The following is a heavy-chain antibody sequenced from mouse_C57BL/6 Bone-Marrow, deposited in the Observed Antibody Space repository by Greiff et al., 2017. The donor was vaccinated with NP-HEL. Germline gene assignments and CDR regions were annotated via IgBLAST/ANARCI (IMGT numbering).Heavy chain of an antibody. D-gene: IGHD1-1*01. CDR3: ARQVITTVVAPGGDV. J-gene: IGHJ1*03. V-gene: IGHV5-9*01. CDR2: ISGGGGNT. Sequence: EVQGVESGGGLVKPGGSLKLSCAASGFTFSSYTMSWVRQTPEKRLEWVATISGGGGNTYYPDSVKGRFTISRDNAKNTLYLQMSSLRAEDTALYYCARQVITTVVAPGGDVWGTGTTVTVSS. CDR1: GFTFSSYT.